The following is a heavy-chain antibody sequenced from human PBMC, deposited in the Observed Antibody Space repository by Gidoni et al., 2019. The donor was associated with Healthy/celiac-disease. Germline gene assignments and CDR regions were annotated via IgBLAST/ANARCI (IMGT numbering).Heavy chain of an antibody. V-gene: IGHV4-34*01. Sequence: QVQLQQWGAGLLKPSETLSLTCAVYGRSFSGYYWSWLRQPPGKGLEWIGESNHSGSTNYKPSLKSRVTISVDTSKNQFSLKLSSVTAADTAVYYCARGVLRDEYQLPRRENWFDPWGQGTLVTVSS. D-gene: IGHD2-2*01. CDR3: ARGVLRDEYQLPRRENWFDP. CDR2: SNHSGST. CDR1: GRSFSGYY. J-gene: IGHJ5*02.